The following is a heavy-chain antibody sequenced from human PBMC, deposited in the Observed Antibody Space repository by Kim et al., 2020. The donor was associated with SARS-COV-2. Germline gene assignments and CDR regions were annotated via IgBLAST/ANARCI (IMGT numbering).Heavy chain of an antibody. J-gene: IGHJ6*02. Sequence: GGSLRLSCAASGFTFSSYWMSWVRQAPGKGLEWVANIKQDGSEKYYVDSVKGRFTISRDNAKNSLYLQMNSLRAEDTAVYYCARVRVAAAGTNPGYYYYYGMDVWGQGTTVTVSS. CDR1: GFTFSSYW. V-gene: IGHV3-7*01. CDR3: ARVRVAAAGTNPGYYYYYGMDV. D-gene: IGHD6-13*01. CDR2: IKQDGSEK.